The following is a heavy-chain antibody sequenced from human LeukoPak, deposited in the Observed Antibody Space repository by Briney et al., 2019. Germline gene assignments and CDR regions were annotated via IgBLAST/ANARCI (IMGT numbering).Heavy chain of an antibody. V-gene: IGHV3-20*04. D-gene: IGHD3-22*01. J-gene: IGHJ4*02. Sequence: GGSLRLSCAASGFTFDDYGMTWVRQAPGKGLEWVSAINWNGGSTGYADSVKGRFTISRDNAKNSLYLQINSLRAEDTALYYCARRVYYYDTSPTLLAMGFDYWGQGTLVTVSS. CDR3: ARRVYYYDTSPTLLAMGFDY. CDR1: GFTFDDYG. CDR2: INWNGGST.